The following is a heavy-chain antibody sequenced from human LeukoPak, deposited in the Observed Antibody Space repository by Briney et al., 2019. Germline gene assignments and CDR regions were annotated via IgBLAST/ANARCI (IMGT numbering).Heavy chain of an antibody. CDR3: ARLPASGGRYYYMDV. CDR1: GDSISRSDYY. D-gene: IGHD3-16*01. Sequence: PSETLSLTCTVSGDSISRSDYYWGWIRQPPGRGLEWIGSIYYSASAYYNPSLKSRVTISVDKSKNQFSLKLSSVTAADTAVYYCARLPASGGRYYYMDVWGKGTTVTVSS. CDR2: IYYSASA. J-gene: IGHJ6*03. V-gene: IGHV4-39*01.